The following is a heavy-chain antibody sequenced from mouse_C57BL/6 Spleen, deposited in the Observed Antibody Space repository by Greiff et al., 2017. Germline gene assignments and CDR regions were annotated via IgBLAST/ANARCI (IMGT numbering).Heavy chain of an antibody. CDR2: INPSSGYT. J-gene: IGHJ2*01. V-gene: IGHV1-4*01. D-gene: IGHD1-1*01. CDR3: ARMDYYGSSSDY. CDR1: GYTFTSYT. Sequence: QVQLQQSGAELARPGASVKMSCKASGYTFTSYTMHWVKQRPGQGLEWIGYINPSSGYTKYNQKFKDKATSTADKSSSTAYMQLSSLTSEDSAVYYCARMDYYGSSSDYWGQGTTLTVSS.